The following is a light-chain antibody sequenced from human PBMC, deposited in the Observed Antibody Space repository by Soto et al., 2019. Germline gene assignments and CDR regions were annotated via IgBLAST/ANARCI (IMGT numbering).Light chain of an antibody. V-gene: IGKV1-5*03. J-gene: IGKJ4*01. Sequence: DIQMTQSPSTLSASVGDRVTITCRASQSVSSWLAWYQQKPGKAPNLLIYKASSLESVVPSRFSGSGSGTDFTLTCSRLQPDDFATYYCQQDDSYPLTFGGGTKVEIK. CDR2: KAS. CDR3: QQDDSYPLT. CDR1: QSVSSW.